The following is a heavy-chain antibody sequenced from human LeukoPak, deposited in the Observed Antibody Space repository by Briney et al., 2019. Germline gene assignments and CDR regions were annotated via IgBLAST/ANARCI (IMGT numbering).Heavy chain of an antibody. J-gene: IGHJ3*02. CDR3: AREKTAYYYDSSGYSEGAFDI. V-gene: IGHV4-59*06. D-gene: IGHD3-22*01. CDR1: GDSISNFY. Sequence: PSETLSLTCTVSGDSISNFYWSWIRQPPGKGLEWIGYIYYSGSTYYNPSLKSRITISVDTSKNQFSLKLSSVTAADTAVYYCAREKTAYYYDSSGYSEGAFDIWGQGTMVTVSS. CDR2: IYYSGST.